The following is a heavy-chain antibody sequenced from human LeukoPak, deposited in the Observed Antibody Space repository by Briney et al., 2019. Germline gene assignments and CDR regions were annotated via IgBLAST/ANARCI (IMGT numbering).Heavy chain of an antibody. J-gene: IGHJ4*02. V-gene: IGHV3-7*01. CDR2: IKQDGAEK. CDR3: ARYRGSGGQRLDY. D-gene: IGHD3-16*01. Sequence: GGSLRLSCAASGFTFSTYWMTWVRQAPGKGLEWVANIKQDGAEKYYVDSVKGRFTVSRDNAKNSLYLQMNSLRAEDTAVYYCARYRGSGGQRLDYWGQGTLVTVSS. CDR1: GFTFSTYW.